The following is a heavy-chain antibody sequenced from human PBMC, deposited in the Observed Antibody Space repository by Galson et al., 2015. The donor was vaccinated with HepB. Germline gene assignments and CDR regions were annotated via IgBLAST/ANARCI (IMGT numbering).Heavy chain of an antibody. D-gene: IGHD2-2*01. CDR1: GFTLQSYG. Sequence: SLRLSCAASGFTLQSYGMHWVRQAPGKGLEWVAVIWYDGSKKYYADSVKGRFTISRDTSKNTLYLQMNSLRAEDTAVYYCARDQLGDDNYADYWGQGTLVTVSS. V-gene: IGHV3-33*01. CDR3: ARDQLGDDNYADY. J-gene: IGHJ4*02. CDR2: IWYDGSKK.